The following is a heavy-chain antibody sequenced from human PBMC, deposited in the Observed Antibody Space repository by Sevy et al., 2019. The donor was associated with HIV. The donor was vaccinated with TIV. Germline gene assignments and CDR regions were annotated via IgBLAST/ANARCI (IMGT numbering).Heavy chain of an antibody. J-gene: IGHJ4*02. Sequence: GGSLRLSCTASGFTFSDSWMHWVRQAPGKVLEWLANINQDGSVIYYADSVKGRFTISRDNSRNSVFLQMSSLRAGDTATYYCARAVGKDGAYWGQGTLVTVSS. CDR2: INQDGSVI. V-gene: IGHV3-7*03. D-gene: IGHD2-8*01. CDR1: GFTFSDSW. CDR3: ARAVGKDGAY.